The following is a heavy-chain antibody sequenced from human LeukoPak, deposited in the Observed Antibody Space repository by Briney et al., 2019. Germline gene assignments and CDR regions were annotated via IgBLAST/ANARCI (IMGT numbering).Heavy chain of an antibody. CDR2: INHSGST. D-gene: IGHD2-2*01. Sequence: SETLSLTCAVYRGSFSGYYWNWIRQPPGKGLEWIGEINHSGSTNYNPSLKSRVTISVDTSKNQFSLKLSSVTAADTAVYYCARRGPRYQLLQRGTFDYWGQGTLVTVSS. CDR1: RGSFSGYY. CDR3: ARRGPRYQLLQRGTFDY. J-gene: IGHJ4*02. V-gene: IGHV4-34*01.